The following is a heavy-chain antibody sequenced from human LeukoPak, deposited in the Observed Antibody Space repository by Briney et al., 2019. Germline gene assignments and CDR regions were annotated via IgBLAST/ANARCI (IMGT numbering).Heavy chain of an antibody. Sequence: VKVSCKASGGTFSSYAISWVRPAPGQGLEWMGRIIPIFGTANYAQKFQGRVTITTDESTSTAYMELSSLRSEDTAVYYCARDRDYGDLRGGNYFDYWGQGTLVTVSS. D-gene: IGHD4-17*01. V-gene: IGHV1-69*13. CDR2: IIPIFGTA. CDR3: ARDRDYGDLRGGNYFDY. CDR1: GGTFSSYA. J-gene: IGHJ4*02.